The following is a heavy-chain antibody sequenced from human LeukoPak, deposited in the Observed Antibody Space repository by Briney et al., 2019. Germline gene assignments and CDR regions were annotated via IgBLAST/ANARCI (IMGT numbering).Heavy chain of an antibody. CDR2: INPNSGGT. CDR1: GYTFTGYY. Sequence: ASAKVSCKASGYTFTGYYMHWVRQAPGQGLEWMGWINPNSGGTNYAQKFQGRVTMTRDTSISTAYMELSRLRSDDTAVYYCARSSGPYYYGMDVWGQGTTVTVSS. CDR3: ARSSGPYYYGMDV. D-gene: IGHD3-22*01. V-gene: IGHV1-2*02. J-gene: IGHJ6*02.